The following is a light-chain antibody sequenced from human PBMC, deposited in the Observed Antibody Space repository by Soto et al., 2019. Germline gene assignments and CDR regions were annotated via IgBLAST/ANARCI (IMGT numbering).Light chain of an antibody. CDR3: QQSYKNPPT. V-gene: IGKV1-39*01. CDR1: ESISKY. Sequence: DIQMTQSPSSLSAYIGDRVTITCRASESISKYVNWYQQKLGKAPKLLIYAAATLQSGVPSRFRGSGSGTDFTLTITSLQSEDFAIYYCQQSYKNPPTFGGGTKVDIK. J-gene: IGKJ4*01. CDR2: AAA.